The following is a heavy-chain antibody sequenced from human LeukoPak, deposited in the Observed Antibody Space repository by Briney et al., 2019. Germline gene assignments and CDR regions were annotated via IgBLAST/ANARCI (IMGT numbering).Heavy chain of an antibody. J-gene: IGHJ4*02. D-gene: IGHD3-16*01. V-gene: IGHV3-7*03. CDR3: ARGGMMTLRF. Sequence: GGSLRLSCAASGFTFDYSRMTWVRQAPGKGLEWVANIKEDGSETHYVDSVKGRFTISRDNAKNSLYLQMNSLRAEDTAVYYCARGGMMTLRFWGQGTLVTVSS. CDR1: GFTFDYSR. CDR2: IKEDGSET.